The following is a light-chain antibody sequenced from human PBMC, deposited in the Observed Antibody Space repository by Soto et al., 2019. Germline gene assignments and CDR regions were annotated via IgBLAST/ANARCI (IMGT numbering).Light chain of an antibody. V-gene: IGKV3-20*01. CDR2: GAS. J-gene: IGKJ1*01. Sequence: EIVLTQSPGTLSLSPGERATLSCRASQSVSSNYLAWYQQKPGQAPRLLIYGASSRATGIPDRFSGSGSGTEFTLTISRLEPEDFATYYCHQTAANPWTFAQGTKVEIK. CDR3: HQTAANPWT. CDR1: QSVSSNY.